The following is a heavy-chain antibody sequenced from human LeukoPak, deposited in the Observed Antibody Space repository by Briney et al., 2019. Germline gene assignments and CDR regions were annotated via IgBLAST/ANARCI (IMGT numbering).Heavy chain of an antibody. CDR2: ISAYNGNT. CDR3: ARVREVLVPAAWLGSNYYYYYMDV. Sequence: GASVKVSCKASSYTFTSYGISWVRQAPGQGLEWMGWISAYNGNTNYAQKLQGRVTMTTDTSTSTAYMELRSLRSDDTAVYYCARVREVLVPAAWLGSNYYYYYMDVWGKGTTVTVSS. J-gene: IGHJ6*03. CDR1: SYTFTSYG. V-gene: IGHV1-18*01. D-gene: IGHD2-2*01.